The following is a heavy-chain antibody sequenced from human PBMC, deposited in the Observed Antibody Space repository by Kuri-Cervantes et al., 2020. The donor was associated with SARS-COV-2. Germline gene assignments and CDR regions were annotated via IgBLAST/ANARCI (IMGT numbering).Heavy chain of an antibody. J-gene: IGHJ4*02. D-gene: IGHD5-24*01. CDR1: GFTFDDYA. Sequence: GGSLRLSCAASGFTFDDYAMHWVRQAPGKGLEWVSGISWNSGSIGYADSVKGRFAISRDSSKNTLYLQMNSLRAEDTAVYYCAMATISWYFDYWGQGTLVTVSS. V-gene: IGHV3-9*01. CDR3: AMATISWYFDY. CDR2: ISWNSGSI.